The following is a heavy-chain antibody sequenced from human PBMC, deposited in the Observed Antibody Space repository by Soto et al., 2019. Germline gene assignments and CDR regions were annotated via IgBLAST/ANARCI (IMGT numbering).Heavy chain of an antibody. CDR1: GFTFSSYA. CDR2: ISYDGSNK. V-gene: IGHV3-30-3*01. Sequence: QPGGSLRLSCAASGFTFSSYAMHWVRQAPGKGLEWVAVISYDGSNKYYADSVKGRFTISRDNSKNTLYLQMNSLRAEDTAVYYCASVSSSSEEYFDYWGQGTLVTVSS. CDR3: ASVSSSSEEYFDY. D-gene: IGHD6-6*01. J-gene: IGHJ4*02.